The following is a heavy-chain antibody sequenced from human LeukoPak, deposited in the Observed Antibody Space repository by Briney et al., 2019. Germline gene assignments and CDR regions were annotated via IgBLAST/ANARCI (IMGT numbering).Heavy chain of an antibody. CDR3: AKDGYDFWSGSYYYYYYMDV. V-gene: IGHV3-74*01. Sequence: GGSLRLSCAASGFTFSSYWIHWVRQAPGKGLVWVSCAYSDGSSTSDADSVKGRFTISRDNAKNTVYLQMNSLRAEDTAVYYCAKDGYDFWSGSYYYYYYMDVWGKGTTVTVSS. CDR1: GFTFSSYW. D-gene: IGHD3-3*01. CDR2: AYSDGSST. J-gene: IGHJ6*03.